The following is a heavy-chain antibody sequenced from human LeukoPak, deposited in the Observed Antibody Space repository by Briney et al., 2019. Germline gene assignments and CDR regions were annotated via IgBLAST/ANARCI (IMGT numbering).Heavy chain of an antibody. CDR1: GGSISSYY. CDR2: IYTSGST. CDR3: ARVYPDFWSGPRFDP. V-gene: IGHV4-4*09. Sequence: SETLSLTCTVSGGSISSYYWSWIRQPPGKGLEWIGYIYTSGSTNYNPSLKSRVTISVDTSKNQFSLKLSSVTAADTAVYYCARVYPDFWSGPRFDPWGQGTLVTVSS. D-gene: IGHD3-3*01. J-gene: IGHJ5*02.